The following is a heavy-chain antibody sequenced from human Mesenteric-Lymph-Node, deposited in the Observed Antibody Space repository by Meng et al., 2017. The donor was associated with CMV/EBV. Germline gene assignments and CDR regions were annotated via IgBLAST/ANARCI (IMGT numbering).Heavy chain of an antibody. J-gene: IGHJ4*02. Sequence: QGQLHKWGQGLLKPSETLSVTCAFYGGAFSGYYWNWIRQSPEKGLEWIGEINHSGSTTYNPSFTSRIIISVDTSTNQISLNMSSVTAADTAVYYCARGSSYDILTGYFDYWGQGALVIVSS. CDR1: GGAFSGYY. CDR2: INHSGST. CDR3: ARGSSYDILTGYFDY. V-gene: IGHV4-34*01. D-gene: IGHD3-9*01.